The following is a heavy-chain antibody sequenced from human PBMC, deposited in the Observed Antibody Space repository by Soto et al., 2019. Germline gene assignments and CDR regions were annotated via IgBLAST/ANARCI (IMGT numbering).Heavy chain of an antibody. CDR2: IYYSGST. CDR3: ARPGGYCSGGSCYSGWYFDL. Sequence: QLQLQELGPGLVKPSETLSLTCTVSGGSISSSSYYWGWIRQPPGKGLEWIGSIYYSGSTYYNPSLKSRVTISVDTSKNQFSLKLSSVTAADTAVYYCARPGGYCSGGSCYSGWYFDLWGRGTLVTVSS. D-gene: IGHD2-15*01. V-gene: IGHV4-39*01. J-gene: IGHJ2*01. CDR1: GGSISSSSYY.